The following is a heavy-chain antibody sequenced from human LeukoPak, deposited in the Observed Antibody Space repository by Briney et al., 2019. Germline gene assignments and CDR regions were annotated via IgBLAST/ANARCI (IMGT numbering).Heavy chain of an antibody. Sequence: PGGSLRLSCAASGFTFSSYSMNWVRQAPGKGLEWVSYITSSTSTIYYADSVKGRFTISRDNAKNSLYLQMNSLRAEDTAVYYCARDQHRELDYWGQGTLVTVSS. CDR1: GFTFSSYS. CDR2: ITSSTSTI. D-gene: IGHD1-26*01. V-gene: IGHV3-48*01. CDR3: ARDQHRELDY. J-gene: IGHJ4*02.